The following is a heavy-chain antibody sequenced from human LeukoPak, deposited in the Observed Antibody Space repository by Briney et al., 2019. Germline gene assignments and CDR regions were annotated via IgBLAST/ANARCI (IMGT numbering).Heavy chain of an antibody. V-gene: IGHV3-7*01. CDR1: GFTFRGFS. Sequence: PGGSLRLSCAASGFTFRGFSMSWVRQSPTKGLEWVANIKQDGSEKYYVDSVKGRFTISRDNAKNSLYLQMNSLRAEDTAVYYCARVAGYYIPLIDYWGQGTLVTVSS. CDR2: IKQDGSEK. J-gene: IGHJ4*02. D-gene: IGHD3-9*01. CDR3: ARVAGYYIPLIDY.